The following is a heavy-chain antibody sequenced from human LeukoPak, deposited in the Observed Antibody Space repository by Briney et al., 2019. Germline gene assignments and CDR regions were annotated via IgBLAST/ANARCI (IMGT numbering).Heavy chain of an antibody. J-gene: IGHJ5*02. CDR1: GGSTSSYY. V-gene: IGHV4-39*07. CDR3: ARGRGYYDILTGPGWFDP. D-gene: IGHD3-9*01. CDR2: IYYTGST. Sequence: PSETLSLTCTVSGGSTSSYYWGWIRQPPGKGLEWIGSIYYTGSTYYNPSLKSRVTISVDTSKIHFSLMLSSVTAADTAVYYCARGRGYYDILTGPGWFDPWGQGTLVTVSS.